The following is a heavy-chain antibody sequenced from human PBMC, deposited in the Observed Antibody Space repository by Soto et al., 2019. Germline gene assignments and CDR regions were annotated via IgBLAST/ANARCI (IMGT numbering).Heavy chain of an antibody. CDR3: ARDFGGTTITYYYGMDV. CDR1: GGTFSSYA. Sequence: SVKVSCKASGGTFSSYAISWVRQAPGQGLEWMGGIIPIFGTANYAQKFQGRVTITADESTSTAYMELSSLRSEDTAVYYCARDFGGTTITYYYGMDVWGQGTTVTVSS. D-gene: IGHD1-7*01. V-gene: IGHV1-69*13. J-gene: IGHJ6*02. CDR2: IIPIFGTA.